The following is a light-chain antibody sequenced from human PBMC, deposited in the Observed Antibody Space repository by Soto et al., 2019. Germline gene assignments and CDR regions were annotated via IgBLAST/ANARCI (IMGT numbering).Light chain of an antibody. Sequence: EILITQSPATLSVSPGERATLSSRASQSVSSNLAWYQQKPGQAPRLLIYGASTRATGIPARFSGSGSGTEFTLTISSLQSEDFAVYYCKQYNNWPLTFGGGTKVDIK. CDR3: KQYNNWPLT. CDR1: QSVSSN. CDR2: GAS. V-gene: IGKV3-15*01. J-gene: IGKJ4*01.